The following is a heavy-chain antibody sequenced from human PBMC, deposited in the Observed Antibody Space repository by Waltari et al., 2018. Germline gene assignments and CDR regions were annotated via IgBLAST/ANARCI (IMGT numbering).Heavy chain of an antibody. CDR3: ARDLIAVTGPDAFDV. CDR1: GGSISKYY. J-gene: IGHJ3*01. V-gene: IGHV4-59*01. Sequence: VQLQESGPGLVKPSETLSLTCTVSGGSISKYYWSWIRQPPGKGLEWIGYIYYLGSTNYNPSLKSRVTISVDTSKNQFSLKLSSVTAADTAVYYCARDLIAVTGPDAFDVWGQGTMVTVSS. CDR2: IYYLGST. D-gene: IGHD6-19*01.